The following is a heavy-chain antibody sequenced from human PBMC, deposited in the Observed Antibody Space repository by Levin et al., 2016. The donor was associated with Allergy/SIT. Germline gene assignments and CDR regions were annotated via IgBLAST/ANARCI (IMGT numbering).Heavy chain of an antibody. J-gene: IGHJ6*02. CDR1: GGTFSSYA. Sequence: SVKVSCKASGGTFSSYAISWVRQAPGQGLEWMGGIIPIFGTANYAQKFQGRVTITADESTSTAYMELSSLRSEDTAVYYCARDAQGYCSSTSCYSPYGMDVWGQGTTVTVSS. V-gene: IGHV1-69*13. D-gene: IGHD2-2*02. CDR3: ARDAQGYCSSTSCYSPYGMDV. CDR2: IIPIFGTA.